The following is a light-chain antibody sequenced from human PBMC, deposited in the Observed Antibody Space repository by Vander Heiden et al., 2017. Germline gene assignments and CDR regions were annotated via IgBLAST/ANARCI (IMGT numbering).Light chain of an antibody. CDR2: STS. CDR1: EDIKTF. J-gene: IGKJ3*01. Sequence: DIQMTQSPSSLPASVGDRVTITCRASEDIKTFLNWYQHKPGKAPNLLIYSTSNLKTGVPSRFSGSGSGTVFTLTITSLHPEDFATFYCQQSYSETFSFGPGTKVDI. V-gene: IGKV1-39*01. CDR3: QQSYSETFS.